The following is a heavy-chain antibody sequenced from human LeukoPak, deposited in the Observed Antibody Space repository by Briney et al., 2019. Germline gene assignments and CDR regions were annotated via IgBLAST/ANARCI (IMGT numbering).Heavy chain of an antibody. CDR1: GFTFGDYA. Sequence: GGSLRLSCIGSGFTFGDYAMGWFRQVPGKGLEWVGFIRSKSYRGTTEYAASVKGRFTISRDDSKSIVYLQMNSLKTDDTALYYCSRDRLNAARGSVYYFDYWGQGTLVTVSS. D-gene: IGHD3-10*01. V-gene: IGHV3-49*03. CDR2: IRSKSYRGTT. J-gene: IGHJ4*02. CDR3: SRDRLNAARGSVYYFDY.